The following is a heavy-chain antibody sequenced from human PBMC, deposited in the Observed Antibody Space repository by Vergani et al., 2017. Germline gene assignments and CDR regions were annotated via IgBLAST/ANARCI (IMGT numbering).Heavy chain of an antibody. J-gene: IGHJ3*02. D-gene: IGHD6-19*01. CDR3: ARDRGYSTGWYSAFDI. Sequence: QVQLQESGPGLVKSSETLSLTCTVSGGSISDYYWNWLRQPPGEGLEWIGYIYKSGSSTYNPSLKGRVTISADTSKNQFSLKLTSVTAADTPLYYCARDRGYSTGWYSAFDIWGQGTMVTVSS. CDR2: IYKSGSS. V-gene: IGHV4-59*01. CDR1: GGSISDYY.